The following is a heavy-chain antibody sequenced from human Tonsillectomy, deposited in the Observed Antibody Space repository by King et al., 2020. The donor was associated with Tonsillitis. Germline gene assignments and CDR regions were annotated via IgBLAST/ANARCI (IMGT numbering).Heavy chain of an antibody. CDR1: GGSISSSSYY. D-gene: IGHD3-9*01. CDR2: TYYSGST. CDR3: ARPHSDYDILTGFYYYYGIDI. J-gene: IGHJ6*02. V-gene: IGHV4-39*07. Sequence: QLQESGPGLVKPSETLSLTCTVSGGSISSSSYYWGWIRQPPGKGLEWIGSTYYSGSTYYNPSLKSRVTISVDTSKNQFSLKQSSVTAADTAVYYCARPHSDYDILTGFYYYYGIDIWGQGTTVTVSS.